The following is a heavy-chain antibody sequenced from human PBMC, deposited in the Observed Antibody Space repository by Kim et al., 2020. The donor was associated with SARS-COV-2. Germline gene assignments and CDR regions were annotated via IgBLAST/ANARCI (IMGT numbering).Heavy chain of an antibody. Sequence: GGSLRLSCAASGFTFSSYWMSWVRQAPGKGLEWVANIKQDGSEKYYVDSVKGRFTISRDNAKNSLYLQMNSLRAEDTAVYYCARRYSSSWYVYWYFDLWGRGTLVTVSS. CDR3: ARRYSSSWYVYWYFDL. CDR2: IKQDGSEK. CDR1: GFTFSSYW. V-gene: IGHV3-7*03. D-gene: IGHD6-13*01. J-gene: IGHJ2*01.